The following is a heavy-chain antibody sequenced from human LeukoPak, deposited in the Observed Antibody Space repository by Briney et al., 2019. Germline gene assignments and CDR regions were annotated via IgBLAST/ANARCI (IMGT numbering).Heavy chain of an antibody. CDR2: IWYDGGNK. CDR1: GFTFSNYG. CDR3: ARAGARYDSYVDVRRFDY. J-gene: IGHJ4*02. Sequence: HPGGSLRLSCAASGFTFSNYGMRWVRQAPGKGLEWVALIWYDGGNKYYADSVKGRFTISRDNSKNTLYLQMNSLRAEDTAVYYCARAGARYDSYVDVRRFDYWGQGTLVTVSS. V-gene: IGHV3-33*01. D-gene: IGHD5-12*01.